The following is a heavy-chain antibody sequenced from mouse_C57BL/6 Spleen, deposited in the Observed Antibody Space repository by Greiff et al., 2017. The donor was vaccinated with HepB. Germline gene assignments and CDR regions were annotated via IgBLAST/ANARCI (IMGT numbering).Heavy chain of an antibody. D-gene: IGHD2-5*01. Sequence: VQLQQSGAELVRPGSSVKLSCKASGYTFTSYWMHWVKQRPIQGLEWIGNIDPSDSETHYNQKFKDKATLTVDKSSSTAYMQLSSLTSEDSAVYYCASSYYSNYFAYWGQGTLVTVSA. J-gene: IGHJ3*01. V-gene: IGHV1-52*01. CDR3: ASSYYSNYFAY. CDR2: IDPSDSET. CDR1: GYTFTSYW.